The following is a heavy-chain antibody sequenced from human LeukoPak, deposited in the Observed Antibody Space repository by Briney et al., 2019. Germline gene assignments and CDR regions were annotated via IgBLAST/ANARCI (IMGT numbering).Heavy chain of an antibody. J-gene: IGHJ4*02. CDR2: INSDESST. Sequence: PGGSLRLSCAASGFTFSSYWMHWVRQAPGKGLVWVSRINSDESSTSYADSVKGRFTISRDNAKNTLYLQMNSLRIDDTAIYYCARDDGQWLATGFDYWGQGALVTVSS. CDR3: ARDDGQWLATGFDY. D-gene: IGHD6-19*01. CDR1: GFTFSSYW. V-gene: IGHV3-74*01.